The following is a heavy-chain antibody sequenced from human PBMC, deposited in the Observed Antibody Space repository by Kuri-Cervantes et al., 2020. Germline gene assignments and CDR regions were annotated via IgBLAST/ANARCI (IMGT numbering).Heavy chain of an antibody. CDR2: IYYSGST. CDR1: GGSISSYY. CDR3: ARQYCSSTSCYFGFDP. D-gene: IGHD2-2*01. J-gene: IGHJ5*02. Sequence: SETLSLTCTVSGGSISSYYWSWIRQPPGKGLEWIGYIYYSGSTNYNPSLKSRVTISVDRSKNQFSLKLSSVTAADTAVYYCARQYCSSTSCYFGFDPWGQGTLVTVSS. V-gene: IGHV4-59*08.